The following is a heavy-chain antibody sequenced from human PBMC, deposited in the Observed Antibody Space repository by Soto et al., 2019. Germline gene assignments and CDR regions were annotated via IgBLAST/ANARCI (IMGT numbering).Heavy chain of an antibody. CDR1: GGSFSGYY. CDR3: ARWRKRGRNCSSTSCYRDATSDAFDI. Sequence: SETLSLTCAVYGGSFSGYYWSWIRQPPGKGLEWIGEINHSGSTNYNPSLKSRVTISVDTSKNQFSLKLSSVTAADTAVYYCARWRKRGRNCSSTSCYRDATSDAFDIWGQGTMVTVSS. J-gene: IGHJ3*02. D-gene: IGHD2-2*01. V-gene: IGHV4-34*01. CDR2: INHSGST.